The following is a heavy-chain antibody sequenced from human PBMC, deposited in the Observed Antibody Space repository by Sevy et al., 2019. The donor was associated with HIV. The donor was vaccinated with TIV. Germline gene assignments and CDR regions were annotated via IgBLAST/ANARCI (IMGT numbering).Heavy chain of an antibody. CDR1: GFTFSDHY. V-gene: IGHV3-15*01. J-gene: IGHJ4*02. CDR3: TTDFKTYYYDSSGGMGFDY. D-gene: IGHD3-22*01. CDR2: IKSKTDGGTT. Sequence: GGSLRLSCEASGFTFSDHYMDWVRQAPGKGLEWVGRIKSKTDGGTTDYAAPVKGRFTISRDDSKNTLYLQMNSLKTEDTAVYYCTTDFKTYYYDSSGGMGFDYWGQGTLVTVSS.